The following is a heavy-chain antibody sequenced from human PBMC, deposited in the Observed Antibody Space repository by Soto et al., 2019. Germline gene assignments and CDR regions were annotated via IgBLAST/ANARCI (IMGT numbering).Heavy chain of an antibody. CDR3: ARHDKIWFGELLNWFDP. CDR2: IYYSGST. CDR1: GCSISSSSYY. J-gene: IGHJ5*02. D-gene: IGHD3-10*01. V-gene: IGHV4-39*01. Sequence: PSETLSLTCTVSGCSISSSSYYWGWIRQPPGKGLEWIGSIYYSGSTFYNPSLKSRVTISVDTSKNQFSLKLSSVTAADTAVYYCARHDKIWFGELLNWFDPWGQGTLVTVSS.